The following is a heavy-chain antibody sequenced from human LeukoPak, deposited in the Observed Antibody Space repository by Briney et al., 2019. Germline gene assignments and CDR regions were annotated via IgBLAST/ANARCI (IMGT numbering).Heavy chain of an antibody. V-gene: IGHV1-46*01. CDR3: AREELSVGSSGSYWGYNWFDP. CDR2: INPSGGST. J-gene: IGHJ5*02. Sequence: ASVKVSCKASGYTFTSYYMHWVRQATGQGLEWMGIINPSGGSTSYAQKFQGRVTMTRDMSTSTVYMELSSLRSEDTAVYYCAREELSVGSSGSYWGYNWFDPWGQGALVTVSS. CDR1: GYTFTSYY. D-gene: IGHD1-26*01.